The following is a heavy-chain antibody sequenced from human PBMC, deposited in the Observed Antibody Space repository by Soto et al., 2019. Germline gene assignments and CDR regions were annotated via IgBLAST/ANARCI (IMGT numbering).Heavy chain of an antibody. D-gene: IGHD2-8*01. J-gene: IGHJ4*02. CDR3: ARDGGVLMVYAAFDY. CDR1: GYAFTNYG. Sequence: QVQLVQSGAEVKKPGASVKVSCNASGYAFTNYGFSWVRQAPGQGLEWMGWISPYNGNTDYAQKLQGRVTMTTDTSTNTAYMELRSLRSDDTAVYYCARDGGVLMVYAAFDYWGQGTLVTVSS. V-gene: IGHV1-18*01. CDR2: ISPYNGNT.